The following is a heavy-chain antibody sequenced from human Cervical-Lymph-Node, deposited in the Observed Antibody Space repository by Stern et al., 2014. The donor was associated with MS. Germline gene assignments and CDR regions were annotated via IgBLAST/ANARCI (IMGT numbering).Heavy chain of an antibody. V-gene: IGHV4-31*03. J-gene: IGHJ4*02. CDR2: IYYSGSP. Sequence: QVQLQESGPGLVKPSQTLSLTCSVSGASISSGEYYWSWIRQHPGKGLEWIGYIYYSGSPYNNPSFKSRVTMSRDTSKNQFSLNLSSVTAADTAIYYCARQPLDSSGWXXXDXWGQGTLVTVSS. CDR1: GASISSGEYY. CDR3: ARQPLDSSGWXXXDX. D-gene: IGHD6-19*01.